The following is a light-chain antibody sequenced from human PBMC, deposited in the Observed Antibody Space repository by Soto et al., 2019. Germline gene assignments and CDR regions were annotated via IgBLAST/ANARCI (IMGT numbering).Light chain of an antibody. CDR3: QQANSFPPFT. V-gene: IGKV1-12*01. CDR1: QDISSR. J-gene: IGKJ3*01. CDR2: AAS. Sequence: DIQMTQSPSSLSASVGDRVTITCRASQDISSRLAWYQLKPEKAPVSLIYAASSLQRWVPSRFSGSGSGTDFTLTISSLQPEDFATYYCQQANSFPPFTFGPGTKVDIK.